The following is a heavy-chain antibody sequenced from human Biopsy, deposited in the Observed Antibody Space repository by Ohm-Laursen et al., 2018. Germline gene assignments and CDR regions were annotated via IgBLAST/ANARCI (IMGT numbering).Heavy chain of an antibody. CDR3: AREAIGYQLPCDD. CDR1: TGTFNSYG. Sequence: AVKVSCKAPTGTFNSYGIIWVRQAPGQGLEWMGRIIPILRTTAYAQTFLGRVTITADSPTSTVDMELTSLTSDDTAVYFCAREAIGYQLPCDDWGQGTLVTVSS. D-gene: IGHD2-2*01. V-gene: IGHV1-69*11. CDR2: IIPILRTT. J-gene: IGHJ4*02.